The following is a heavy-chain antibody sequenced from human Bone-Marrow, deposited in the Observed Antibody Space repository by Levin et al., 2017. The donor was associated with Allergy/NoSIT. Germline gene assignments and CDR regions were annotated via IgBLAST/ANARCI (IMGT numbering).Heavy chain of an antibody. CDR2: TRSKANSYTT. V-gene: IGHV3-72*01. Sequence: PAGGSLRLSCAASGFTFSDHYMDWVRQAPGKGLEWVGRTRSKANSYTTEYAASVKGRFTISRDDSKNSLYLQMNSLKTEDTAVYYCAKLVYGYWGQGTLVTVSS. CDR3: AKLVYGY. CDR1: GFTFSDHY. J-gene: IGHJ4*02. D-gene: IGHD2-2*02.